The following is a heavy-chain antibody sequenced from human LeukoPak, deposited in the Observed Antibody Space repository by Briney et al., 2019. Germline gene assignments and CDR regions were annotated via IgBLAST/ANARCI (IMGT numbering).Heavy chain of an antibody. Sequence: PSETLSLTCTVSGGSISIYYWSWIRQPPGEGLEWVGYIYYSGSTNYNPSLKSRVTISVDTSKNQFPLQLSSVTAAGTAVYYCARGHCSSTSCYIRPHAFDIWGQGTMVTVSS. CDR1: GGSISIYY. J-gene: IGHJ3*02. CDR3: ARGHCSSTSCYIRPHAFDI. D-gene: IGHD2-2*02. CDR2: IYYSGST. V-gene: IGHV4-59*01.